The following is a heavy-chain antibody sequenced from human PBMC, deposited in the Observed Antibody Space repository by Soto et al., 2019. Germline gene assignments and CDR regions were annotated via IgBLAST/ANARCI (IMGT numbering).Heavy chain of an antibody. V-gene: IGHV3-74*01. CDR2: INSDGSST. D-gene: IGHD6-13*01. Sequence: PGGSLRLSCAASGFTFSSYWMHWVRQAPGKGLVWVSRINSDGSSTSYADSVKGRFTISRDNAKNTLYLQMSSLRAEDTAVYYCARDPSSPAAYYYYGMDVWGQGTTVTVSS. J-gene: IGHJ6*02. CDR3: ARDPSSPAAYYYYGMDV. CDR1: GFTFSSYW.